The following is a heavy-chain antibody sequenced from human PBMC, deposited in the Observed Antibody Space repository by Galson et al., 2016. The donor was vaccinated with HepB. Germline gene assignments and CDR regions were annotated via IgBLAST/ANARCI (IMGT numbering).Heavy chain of an antibody. CDR1: GYTFTSYY. V-gene: IGHV1-46*01. Sequence: SVKVSCKASGYTFTSYYIHWVRQAHGQGLEWMGIISPSGATTSYAQKFQGRVTLTRDTSSSTVYMELNSLTSEDTAVYYCASDSDYEVDAFDIWGQGTMVAVSS. CDR2: ISPSGATT. D-gene: IGHD5-12*01. J-gene: IGHJ3*02. CDR3: ASDSDYEVDAFDI.